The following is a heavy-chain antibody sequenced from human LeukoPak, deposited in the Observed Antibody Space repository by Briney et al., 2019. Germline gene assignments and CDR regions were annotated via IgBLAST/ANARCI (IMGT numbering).Heavy chain of an antibody. V-gene: IGHV3-21*01. CDR3: AELGITMIGGV. CDR1: GFTFNNYN. D-gene: IGHD3-10*02. J-gene: IGHJ6*04. CDR2: ITSSGTYI. Sequence: GGSLRLSCATSGFTFNNYNMNWARQAPGRALEWVSSITSSGTYIFYADSVKGRFTISRDNAKNSLYLQMDSLRAEDTAVYYCAELGITMIGGVWGKGTTVTISS.